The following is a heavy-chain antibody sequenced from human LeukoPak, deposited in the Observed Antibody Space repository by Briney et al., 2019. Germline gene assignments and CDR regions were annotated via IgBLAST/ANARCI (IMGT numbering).Heavy chain of an antibody. D-gene: IGHD6-19*01. CDR2: MYYSGST. CDR3: ARPFIAVAGYFDY. J-gene: IGHJ4*02. Sequence: PSETLSLTCTVSGGSISSSGYYWGWIRQPPGKGLEWIGSMYYSGSTYYNPPLMSRVTISADTSKNEFSLKLSSVTAADTAMYYCARPFIAVAGYFDYWGQGTLVTVSS. CDR1: GGSISSSGYY. V-gene: IGHV4-39*01.